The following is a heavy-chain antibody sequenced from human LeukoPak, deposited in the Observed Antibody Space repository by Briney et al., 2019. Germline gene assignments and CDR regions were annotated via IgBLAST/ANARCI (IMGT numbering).Heavy chain of an antibody. D-gene: IGHD3-22*01. J-gene: IGHJ4*02. CDR1: GFTSSSYG. V-gene: IGHV3-23*01. CDR2: ISASGGST. Sequence: GGSLRLSCAASGFTSSSYGMSWVRQAPGKGLEWVSAISASGGSTYYADSVKGRFTISRDNSKNTLYLQMSTLRAEDTAVYYCAKDSPPAPQDYYDYICYFDSWGQGALVTVSS. CDR3: AKDSPPAPQDYYDYICYFDS.